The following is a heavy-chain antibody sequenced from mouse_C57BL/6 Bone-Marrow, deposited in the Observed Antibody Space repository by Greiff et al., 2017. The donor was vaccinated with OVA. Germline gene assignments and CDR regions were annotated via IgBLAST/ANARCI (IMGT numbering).Heavy chain of an antibody. D-gene: IGHD1-1*01. CDR3: ARGGLLRWDYFDY. Sequence: QVQLQQPGAELVMPGASVKLSCKASGYTFTSYWMHWVKQRPGQGLEWIGEIDPSDSYTNYNQKFKGKSTLTVDKSSSTAYMQLSSLTSEDSAVYYCARGGLLRWDYFDYWGQGTTLTVSS. V-gene: IGHV1-69*01. CDR1: GYTFTSYW. CDR2: IDPSDSYT. J-gene: IGHJ2*01.